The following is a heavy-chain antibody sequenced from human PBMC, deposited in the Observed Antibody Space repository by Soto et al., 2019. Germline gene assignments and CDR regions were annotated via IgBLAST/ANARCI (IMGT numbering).Heavy chain of an antibody. J-gene: IGHJ5*02. CDR3: ARGLSLYGSGSNNWFDP. CDR1: GGSISSTIYS. V-gene: IGHV4-39*07. CDR2: IYYSGST. Sequence: PSETLSLTCTVSGGSISSTIYSGGWIRQPPGKGLEWIGYIYYSGSTYYNPSLKSRVTISVDRSKNQFSLKLSSVTAADTAVYYCARGLSLYGSGSNNWFDPWGQGTLVTVSS. D-gene: IGHD3-10*01.